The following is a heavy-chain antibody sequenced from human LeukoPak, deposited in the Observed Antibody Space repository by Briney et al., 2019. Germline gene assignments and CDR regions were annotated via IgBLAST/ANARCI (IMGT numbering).Heavy chain of an antibody. J-gene: IGHJ5*02. V-gene: IGHV1-8*01. CDR1: GYTFTSYD. CDR3: VSGTTTYQAFDP. CDR2: MNPNSGNT. D-gene: IGHD2-2*01. Sequence: ASVKVSCKASGYTFTSYDINWVRQATGQGLEWMGWMNPNSGNTGYAQKFQGRVTMTRNTSISTAYMELSSLRSEDTAVYYCVSGTTTYQAFDPWGQGTLVTVSS.